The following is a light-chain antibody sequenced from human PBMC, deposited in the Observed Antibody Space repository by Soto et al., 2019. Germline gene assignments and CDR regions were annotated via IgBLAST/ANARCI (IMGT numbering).Light chain of an antibody. CDR3: QQHISWPLT. CDR1: ESVSSSY. J-gene: IGKJ4*01. CDR2: GAS. V-gene: IGKV3-20*01. Sequence: EIVLTQSPGTLSLSPGERATLSCRASESVSSSYLAWYQQKPGQAPRLLIFGASSRATGTPDRFSGSGSGTDFTLTISNLEPEDFAVYYCQQHISWPLTFGGGTKVDIK.